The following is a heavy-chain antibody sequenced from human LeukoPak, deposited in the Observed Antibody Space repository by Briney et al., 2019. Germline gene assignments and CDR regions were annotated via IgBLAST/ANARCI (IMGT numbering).Heavy chain of an antibody. D-gene: IGHD3-22*01. CDR2: IYYSGST. CDR3: ASPYYDSSGYDGY. Sequence: SETLSLTCTVSGGSISSSGYYWGWIRQPPGKGLGWIGSIYYSGSTYYNPSLKSRVTISVDTSKNQFSLKLSSVTAADTAVYYCASPYYDSSGYDGYWGQGTLVTVSS. CDR1: GGSISSSGYY. V-gene: IGHV4-39*01. J-gene: IGHJ4*02.